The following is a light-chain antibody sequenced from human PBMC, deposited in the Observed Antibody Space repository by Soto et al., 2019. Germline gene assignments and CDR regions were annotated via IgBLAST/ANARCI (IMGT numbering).Light chain of an antibody. CDR1: QSVGST. V-gene: IGKV3-15*01. CDR3: QQYNNWPPT. CDR2: GAS. J-gene: IGKJ2*01. Sequence: EIVMTQSPATLSVSPGERATLSSRASQSVGSTLAWYQQKPGQAPRLLIYGASTRATGIPARFSGSGSGTEFTLTISSLQSEDFAVYYCQQYNNWPPTFGQGTKLEIK.